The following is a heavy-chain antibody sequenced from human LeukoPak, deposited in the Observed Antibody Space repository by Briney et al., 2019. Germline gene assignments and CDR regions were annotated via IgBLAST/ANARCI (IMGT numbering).Heavy chain of an antibody. D-gene: IGHD1-26*01. CDR1: GFTFSSYW. CDR3: AKGTSGSYSRNWFDP. Sequence: GGSLRLSCAASGFTFSSYWMSWVRQAPGKGLEWVANIKQDGSEKYYVDSVKGRFTISRDNAKNSLYLQMNSLRAEDTALYYCAKGTSGSYSRNWFDPWGQGTLVTVSS. J-gene: IGHJ5*02. CDR2: IKQDGSEK. V-gene: IGHV3-7*03.